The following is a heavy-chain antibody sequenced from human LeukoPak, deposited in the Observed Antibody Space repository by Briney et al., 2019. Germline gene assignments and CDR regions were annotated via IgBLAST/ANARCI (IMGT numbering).Heavy chain of an antibody. Sequence: GGSLRLSCAASGFTFSAYNMNWVRQAPGKGLEWVSSIGSGSSYIYYADSVKGRFTISRDNSKNTLYLQMNSLRAEDTAVYYCANPEGHDSSGYYFDYWGQGTLVTVSS. J-gene: IGHJ4*02. CDR3: ANPEGHDSSGYYFDY. CDR2: IGSGSSYI. CDR1: GFTFSAYN. V-gene: IGHV3-21*01. D-gene: IGHD3-22*01.